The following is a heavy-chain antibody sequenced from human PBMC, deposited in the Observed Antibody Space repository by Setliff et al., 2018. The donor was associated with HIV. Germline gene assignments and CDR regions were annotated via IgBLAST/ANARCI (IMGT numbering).Heavy chain of an antibody. CDR2: IITIFGTA. CDR1: GGTFSSYA. V-gene: IGHV1-69*05. D-gene: IGHD6-25*01. CDR3: ARGAATILLSYYGMDV. J-gene: IGHJ6*02. Sequence: VKVSCKASGGTFSSYAISWVRQAPGQGLEWMGGIITIFGTANYAQKFQGRVTITTDESTSTAYMELSSLRSEDTAVYYCARGAATILLSYYGMDVWGQGTTVTVSS.